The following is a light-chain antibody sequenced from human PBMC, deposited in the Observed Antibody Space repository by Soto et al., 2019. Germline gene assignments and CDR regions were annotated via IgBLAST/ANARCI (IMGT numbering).Light chain of an antibody. CDR1: SSDAGGYNY. CDR2: AVT. J-gene: IGLJ1*01. Sequence: LTQPASVSGSPGQSITISCTGTSSDAGGYNYVSWYQQHPGKAPKLMIYAVTDRPSGVSSRFSGSKSGNTASLTISGLQAEDEADYYCSSYTSSSTLFGTGTKVTVL. CDR3: SSYTSSSTL. V-gene: IGLV2-14*01.